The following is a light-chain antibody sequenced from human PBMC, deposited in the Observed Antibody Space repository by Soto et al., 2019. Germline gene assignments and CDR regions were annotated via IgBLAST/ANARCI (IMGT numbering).Light chain of an antibody. Sequence: EIVMTQSPATLSVSPGERATLSCGASQSVTSKLAWYQQKPGQAPRLLIYGASTRATGIPARFSGSGSGTEFTLTISSLQSEDFAVYYCQQYYNWPPLTFGGGTRWISN. J-gene: IGKJ4*01. V-gene: IGKV3-15*01. CDR1: QSVTSK. CDR2: GAS. CDR3: QQYYNWPPLT.